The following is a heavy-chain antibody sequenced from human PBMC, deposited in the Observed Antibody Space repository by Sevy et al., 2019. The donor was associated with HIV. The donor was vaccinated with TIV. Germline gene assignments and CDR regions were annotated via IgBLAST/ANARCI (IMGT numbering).Heavy chain of an antibody. V-gene: IGHV3-23*01. CDR1: GFTFSNYA. J-gene: IGHJ3*01. CDR2: ISGSGGRT. Sequence: GGSLRLSCAASGFTFSNYAMSWVRQAPGKGLEWVSGISGSGGRTHYADFVKGRFTISRDNSKNTLYLQMNSLRAEDTAVYYCTKVDFGGEGGFDLWGQGTMVTVSS. D-gene: IGHD3-3*01. CDR3: TKVDFGGEGGFDL.